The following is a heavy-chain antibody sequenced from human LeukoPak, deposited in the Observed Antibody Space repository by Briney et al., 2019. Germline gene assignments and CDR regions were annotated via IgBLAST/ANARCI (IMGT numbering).Heavy chain of an antibody. V-gene: IGHV1-2*02. J-gene: IGHJ6*04. CDR2: INPNSGGT. CDR1: GYTFTGYY. CDR3: ASQGERQLLLHQMDV. D-gene: IGHD3-22*01. Sequence: ASVKVSCKASGYTFTGYYMHWVRQAPGQGLEWMGWINPNSGGTNHAQKFQGRVTMTRDTSISTAYMELSRLRSDDTAVYYCASQGERQLLLHQMDVWGKGTTVTVSS.